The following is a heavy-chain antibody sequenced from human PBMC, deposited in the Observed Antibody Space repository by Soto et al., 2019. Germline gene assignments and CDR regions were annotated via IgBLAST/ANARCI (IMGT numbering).Heavy chain of an antibody. V-gene: IGHV4-34*02. D-gene: IGHD3-10*01. Sequence: QVQLQQWGAGLLRPSETLSLTCAFYGGSFSDFYWSWVRQSPGKGLEWVGEISHDGGTNYSPSLASRVSISVYTSKNQFSLHLRSVTAADTGLYYCARGQLVWYGDLTPYYRDMDVWGQGTTVTVSS. CDR3: ARGQLVWYGDLTPYYRDMDV. J-gene: IGHJ6*02. CDR1: GGSFSDFY. CDR2: ISHDGGT.